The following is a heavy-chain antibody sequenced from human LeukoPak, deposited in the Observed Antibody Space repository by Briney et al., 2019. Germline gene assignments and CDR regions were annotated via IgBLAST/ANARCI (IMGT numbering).Heavy chain of an antibody. D-gene: IGHD2-8*01. CDR2: ISYSGST. CDR1: DVSISSSTYF. Sequence: SETLSLTCTVSDVSISSSTYFWGWIRQPPGEVLEWIGSISYSGSTYYNPSLKSRSSISADTPKNHFSLQLSSVTAADTAVHYXARQEVVLXLYGFDSWGQGTLVTVSS. J-gene: IGHJ5*01. V-gene: IGHV4-39*01. CDR3: ARQEVVLXLYGFDS.